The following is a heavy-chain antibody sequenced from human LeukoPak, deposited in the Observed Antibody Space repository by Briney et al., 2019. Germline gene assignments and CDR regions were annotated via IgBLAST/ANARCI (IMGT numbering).Heavy chain of an antibody. D-gene: IGHD2-21*02. CDR1: GYTFRYYW. CDR3: ATVAYCGGDCWPLLDY. J-gene: IGHJ4*02. CDR2: IYPGDSDT. Sequence: GESLKISCTASGYTFRYYWIGWVRQMPGKGLEWMGIIYPGDSDTRYSPSFQGQVTISADKSISTAYLQWSSLKASDTAMYYCATVAYCGGDCWPLLDYRGQGTLVTVSS. V-gene: IGHV5-51*01.